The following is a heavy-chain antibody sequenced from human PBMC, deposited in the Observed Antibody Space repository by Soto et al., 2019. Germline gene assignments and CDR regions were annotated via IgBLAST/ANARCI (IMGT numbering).Heavy chain of an antibody. V-gene: IGHV4-4*07. J-gene: IGHJ5*02. CDR2: IYSSGSN. CDR1: GDSISSTY. Sequence: QVQLHESGPGLVKPSATLSLTCTVSGDSISSTYWSWVRQPAGRGLEWIGRIYSSGSNNYNPSLESRVTMSVDTSKNQFSLTLRSVTAADTAVYFCPRGSESGYKFGHDLWGQGTLVIVSS. D-gene: IGHD3-3*01. CDR3: PRGSESGYKFGHDL.